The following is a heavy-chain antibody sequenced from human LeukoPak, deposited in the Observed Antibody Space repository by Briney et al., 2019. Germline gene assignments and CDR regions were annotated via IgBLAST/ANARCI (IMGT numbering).Heavy chain of an antibody. CDR1: GCTFTSYD. V-gene: IGHV1-8*01. J-gene: IGHJ6*03. CDR2: MNPNSGNT. CDR3: ARDNGGTAMAYYYYYYMDV. Sequence: GASVKVSCKASGCTFTSYDINWVRQATGQGLEWMGWMNPNSGNTGYAQKFQGRVTMTRNTSISTAYMELSSLRSEDTAVYYCARDNGGTAMAYYYYYYMDVWGKGTTVTISS. D-gene: IGHD5-18*01.